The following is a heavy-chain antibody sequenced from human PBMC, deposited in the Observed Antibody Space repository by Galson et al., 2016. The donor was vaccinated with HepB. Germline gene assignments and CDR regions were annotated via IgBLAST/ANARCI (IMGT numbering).Heavy chain of an antibody. J-gene: IGHJ4*02. D-gene: IGHD3-3*01. CDR2: INNSGST. CDR3: ARGRTMSGAVTPFDR. CDR1: GGSFSGYY. Sequence: SETLSLTCTVNGGSFSGYYWSWIRQSPGKEPEWIGEINNSGSTKCTMSLRSRVTISIDTSKKNFALRLSSVTAADTAVYYCARGRTMSGAVTPFDRWGQGTLVTVSS. V-gene: IGHV4-34*01.